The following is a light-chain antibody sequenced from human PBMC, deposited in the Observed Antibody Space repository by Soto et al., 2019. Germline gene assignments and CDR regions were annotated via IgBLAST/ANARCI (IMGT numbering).Light chain of an antibody. J-gene: IGLJ2*01. Sequence: QSALTQPASVSGSPGQSIAISCTGTSSDVGGYNYVSWYQQHPGKAPKLIIYDVSSRPSGVSDRFSGSKSGNTASLTVSGLQAEDEADYYCSSYAGSNNLRVVFGGGTKLTVL. V-gene: IGLV2-14*03. CDR3: SSYAGSNNLRVV. CDR1: SSDVGGYNY. CDR2: DVS.